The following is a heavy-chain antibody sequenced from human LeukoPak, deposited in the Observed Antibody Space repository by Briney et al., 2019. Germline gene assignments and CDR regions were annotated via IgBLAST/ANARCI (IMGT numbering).Heavy chain of an antibody. CDR1: GGXFSGYY. Sequence: SETLSLTCAVYGGXFSGYYCSWIRQPPGKGLEWIGEINHSGSTNYSPSLKSRVTISVDRSKNQFSLKLSSVTAADTAVYYCARGSPEVGYNYWGQGTLVTVSS. D-gene: IGHD5-24*01. J-gene: IGHJ4*02. CDR2: INHSGST. CDR3: ARGSPEVGYNY. V-gene: IGHV4-34*01.